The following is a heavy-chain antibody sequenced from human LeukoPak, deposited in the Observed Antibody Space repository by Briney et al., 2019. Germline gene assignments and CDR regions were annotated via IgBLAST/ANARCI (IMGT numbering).Heavy chain of an antibody. CDR3: ARASVPILVVIN. D-gene: IGHD3-22*01. J-gene: IGHJ4*02. Sequence: ASVKVSCKASGYTLTGYYMHWVRQAPGQGLEWMGWIDPNSGGTNYAQKFQGRVTMTRDTSISTAYMELSRLRSDDTAVYYCARASVPILVVINWGQGTLVTVSS. CDR1: GYTLTGYY. CDR2: IDPNSGGT. V-gene: IGHV1-2*02.